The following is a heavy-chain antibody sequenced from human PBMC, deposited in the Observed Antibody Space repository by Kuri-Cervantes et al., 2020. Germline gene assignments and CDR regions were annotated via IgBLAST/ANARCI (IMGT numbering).Heavy chain of an antibody. CDR3: AKFSWNDGLDY. D-gene: IGHD1-1*01. V-gene: IGHV3-43*01. CDR1: GFTFDDYT. CDR2: ISWDGGST. Sequence: GESLKISCAASGFTFDDYTMHWVRQAPGKGLEWVSLISWDGGSTYYADSVKGRFTISRDNSKNTLYLQMNSLRAEDMAVYYCAKFSWNDGLDYWGQGTLVTVSS. J-gene: IGHJ4*02.